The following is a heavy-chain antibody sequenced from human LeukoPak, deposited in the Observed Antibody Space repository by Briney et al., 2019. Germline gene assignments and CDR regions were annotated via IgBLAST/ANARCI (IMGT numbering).Heavy chain of an antibody. CDR1: AFTFGNYD. J-gene: IGHJ4*02. D-gene: IGHD3-22*01. Sequence: GGSLRLSCAASAFTFGNYDMHWVRQAPGKGLEWVAFIRYDGGGDKYYGDSVKGRFTISRDNSKNTLFLQMNSLRPEDTAVYYCARAVAPSYYYDSSGYPPFLGYWGQGTLVTVSS. V-gene: IGHV3-30*02. CDR2: IRYDGGGDK. CDR3: ARAVAPSYYYDSSGYPPFLGY.